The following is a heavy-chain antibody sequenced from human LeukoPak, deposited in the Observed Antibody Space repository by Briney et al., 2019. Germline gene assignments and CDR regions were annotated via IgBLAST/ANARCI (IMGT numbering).Heavy chain of an antibody. CDR2: ISGSGGST. CDR3: AKDPTYYYGSGSYVY. Sequence: XGXSXAASGXTFISYAMSWVRQAPGKGLEWVSAISGSGGSTYYADSVKGRFTISRDNSKNTLYLQMNSLRAEDTAVYYCAKDPTYYYGSGSYVYWGQGTLVTVSS. J-gene: IGHJ4*02. D-gene: IGHD3-10*01. V-gene: IGHV3-23*01. CDR1: GXTFISYA.